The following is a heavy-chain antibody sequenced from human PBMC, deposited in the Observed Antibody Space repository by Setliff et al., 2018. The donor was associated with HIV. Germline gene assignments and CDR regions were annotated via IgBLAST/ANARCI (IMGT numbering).Heavy chain of an antibody. Sequence: SETLSLTCSVSGDSVSSRKYYWGWIRQSPGKGLEWIGSVYFNGITHDNPSLKSRVTTSVDTSKNQFFLHLSSVTAADTAVYYCARPHSGRGGGAWFDPWGQGILVTVSS. V-gene: IGHV4-39*01. CDR2: VYFNGIT. J-gene: IGHJ5*02. D-gene: IGHD6-19*01. CDR1: GDSVSSRKYY. CDR3: ARPHSGRGGGAWFDP.